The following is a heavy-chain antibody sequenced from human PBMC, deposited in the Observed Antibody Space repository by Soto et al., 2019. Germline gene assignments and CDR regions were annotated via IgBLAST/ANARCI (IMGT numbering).Heavy chain of an antibody. D-gene: IGHD3-10*01. Sequence: SQTLSLTCAISGDSVSSNSAAWNWIRQSPSRGLEWLGRTYYRSKWYNDYAVSVKSRITINPDTPKNQFSLQLNSVTPEDTAVYYCAREILLWCGELLSSNTGFDYWGQGTLVTVSS. CDR2: TYYRSKWYN. CDR3: AREILLWCGELLSSNTGFDY. J-gene: IGHJ4*02. V-gene: IGHV6-1*01. CDR1: GDSVSSNSAA.